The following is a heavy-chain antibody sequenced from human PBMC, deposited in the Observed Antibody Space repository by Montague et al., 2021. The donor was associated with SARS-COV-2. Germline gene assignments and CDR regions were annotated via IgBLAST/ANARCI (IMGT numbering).Heavy chain of an antibody. CDR2: IDWDDDK. Sequence: PELLKPTQTLTLTCTFSGFSLSTSGMCVSWIRQPPGKALEWLALIDWDDDKYYSTSLKTRLTISKDTSKNQVVLTMTNMDPVDTATYYCARIRDYDILTGSYSGFDYWGQGTLVTVSS. CDR1: GFSLSTSGMC. V-gene: IGHV2-70*01. J-gene: IGHJ4*02. D-gene: IGHD3-9*01. CDR3: ARIRDYDILTGSYSGFDY.